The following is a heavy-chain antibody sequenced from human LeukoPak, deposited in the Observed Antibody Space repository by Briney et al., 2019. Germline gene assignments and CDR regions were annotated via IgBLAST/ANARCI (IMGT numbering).Heavy chain of an antibody. V-gene: IGHV3-43*02. CDR3: AKGRFGAGHY. J-gene: IGHJ4*02. Sequence: PGGSLRLSCAASGFTFGDYTMHWFRQPPGRGLQWVSLITGDGGTTSYAGSVKGRFTISRDNSKNSLSLHMNSLRNEDTALYYCAKGRFGAGHYWGQGTLVTVSS. D-gene: IGHD3-3*01. CDR1: GFTFGDYT. CDR2: ITGDGGTT.